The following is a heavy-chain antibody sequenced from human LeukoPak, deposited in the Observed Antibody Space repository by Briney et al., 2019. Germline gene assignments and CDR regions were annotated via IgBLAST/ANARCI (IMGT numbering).Heavy chain of an antibody. V-gene: IGHV1-69*13. CDR1: GGTFSSYA. J-gene: IGHJ4*02. CDR3: NIGEFTHPLNFDY. Sequence: SVKVSCKAPGGTFSSYAISWVRQAPGQGPEWMGGIIPIFGTANYAQKFQGRVTITADESTSTAYMELSSLRSEDTAVYYCNIGEFTHPLNFDYWGQGTLVTVSS. CDR2: IIPIFGTA. D-gene: IGHD3-10*01.